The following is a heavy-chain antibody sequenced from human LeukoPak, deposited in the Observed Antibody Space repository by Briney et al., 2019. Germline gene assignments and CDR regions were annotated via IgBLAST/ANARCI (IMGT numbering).Heavy chain of an antibody. D-gene: IGHD3-22*01. CDR1: GGSFSGYY. V-gene: IGHV4-34*01. CDR2: INHSGST. Sequence: SSETLSLTCAVYGGSFSGYYWSWIRQPPGKGLEWIWEINHSGSTNYNPSLKSRVTISVDTSKNQFSLKLSSVTAADTAVYYCARGPQKWLLATYYFDYWGQGTLVTVSS. J-gene: IGHJ4*02. CDR3: ARGPQKWLLATYYFDY.